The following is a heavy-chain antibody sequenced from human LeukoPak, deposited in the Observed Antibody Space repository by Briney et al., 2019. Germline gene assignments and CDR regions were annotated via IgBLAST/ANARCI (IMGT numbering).Heavy chain of an antibody. V-gene: IGHV3-30*18. Sequence: PGGSLRLSCAVSGFTFSSYGMHWVRQAPGKGLEWVPVISYDGSNKYYADSVKGRFTISRDNSKKTLYLQMNSLRAEDTAVYYCAKDLRLVRVLDYWGQGTLVTVSS. J-gene: IGHJ4*02. CDR1: GFTFSSYG. D-gene: IGHD6-19*01. CDR3: AKDLRLVRVLDY. CDR2: ISYDGSNK.